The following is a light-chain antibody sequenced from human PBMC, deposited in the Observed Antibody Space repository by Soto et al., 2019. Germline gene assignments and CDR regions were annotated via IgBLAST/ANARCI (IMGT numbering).Light chain of an antibody. CDR1: SSNIGRDF. CDR2: HNY. Sequence: QSVLTQPPSASGTPGQRVTISCSGSSSNIGRDFVYWYQQVPGTAPKLLIYHNYQRPSGVPDRFSGSKSGTSGSLAISDLRSEDEADYYCSAWDDSLRTYVFGAGTKVTVL. CDR3: SAWDDSLRTYV. J-gene: IGLJ1*01. V-gene: IGLV1-47*01.